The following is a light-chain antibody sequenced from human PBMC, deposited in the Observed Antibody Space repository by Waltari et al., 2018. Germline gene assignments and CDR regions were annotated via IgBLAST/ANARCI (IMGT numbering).Light chain of an antibody. J-gene: IGKJ1*01. V-gene: IGKV3-20*01. CDR3: QYYDNYKWT. CDR2: SAS. CDR1: QNAYNTY. Sequence: IVLTQSPGTLSLSPGDRATLPCRTSQNAYNTYLAWYQQKPGQAPRVLMYSASSRAPGIPDRFRGSGSGTEFTLTISRLEPEDFAVYYCQYYDNYKWTFGQGTKVEIK.